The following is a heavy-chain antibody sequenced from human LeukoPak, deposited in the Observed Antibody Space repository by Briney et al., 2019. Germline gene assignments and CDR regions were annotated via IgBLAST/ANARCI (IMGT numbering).Heavy chain of an antibody. J-gene: IGHJ3*02. D-gene: IGHD5-12*01. CDR2: IYYSGST. V-gene: IGHV4-59*01. CDR1: GGSLSSYY. CDR3: ASSGYDLAFDI. Sequence: PSETLSLTCTVSGGSLSSYYWSWIRQPPGKGLEWIGYIYYSGSTNYYPSLKRGVTISVGTYKNQFSLKLSSVTAADTAVYYCASSGYDLAFDIWGQGTMVTVSS.